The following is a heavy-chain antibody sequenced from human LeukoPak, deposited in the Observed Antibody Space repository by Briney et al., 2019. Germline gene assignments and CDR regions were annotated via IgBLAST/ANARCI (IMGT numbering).Heavy chain of an antibody. D-gene: IGHD3-10*01. V-gene: IGHV4-61*09. CDR3: ARDLDYYYGSGSPDASDI. J-gene: IGHJ3*02. CDR1: GGSISSSSYY. CDR2: IYTSGYT. Sequence: ETSETLSLTCTVSGGSISSSSYYWSWIRQPAGKGLEWIGHIYTSGYTKYNPSLKSRVTISVDTSKNQFSLKLSSVTAADTAVYYCARDLDYYYGSGSPDASDIWGQGTMVTVSS.